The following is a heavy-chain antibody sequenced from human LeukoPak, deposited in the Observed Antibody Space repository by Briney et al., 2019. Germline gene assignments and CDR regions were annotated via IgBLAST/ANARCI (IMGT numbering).Heavy chain of an antibody. CDR2: IRSKAYGGTT. CDR3: TRGDYYDSSGYYLLFDY. Sequence: GGSLRLSCTASGFTFGDYGMSWVRQAPGKGLEWVGFIRSKAYGGTTEYAASVKGRFTISRDDSESIAYLQMNSLETEDTAVYYCTRGDYYDSSGYYLLFDYWGQGTLVTLFS. V-gene: IGHV3-49*04. CDR1: GFTFGDYG. D-gene: IGHD3-22*01. J-gene: IGHJ4*02.